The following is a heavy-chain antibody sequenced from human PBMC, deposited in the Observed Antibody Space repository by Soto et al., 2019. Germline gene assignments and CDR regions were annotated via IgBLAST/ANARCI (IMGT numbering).Heavy chain of an antibody. J-gene: IGHJ4*02. V-gene: IGHV1-2*04. CDR2: INPNSGGT. CDR1: GYTFTAYY. Sequence: ASVKVSCKASGYTFTAYYMHWVRQAPGQGLEWMGWINPNSGGTNYAQKFQGWVTMTRDTSISTAYMELSRLRSDDTAVYYCARDMYYYDSSGYSYYFDYWGQGTLVTVSS. CDR3: ARDMYYYDSSGYSYYFDY. D-gene: IGHD3-22*01.